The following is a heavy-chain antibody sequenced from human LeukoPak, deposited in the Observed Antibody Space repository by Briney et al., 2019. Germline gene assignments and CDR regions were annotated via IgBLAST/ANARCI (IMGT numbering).Heavy chain of an antibody. CDR3: ARARITMVRGVYNWFDP. CDR1: GYTFTGYY. D-gene: IGHD3-10*01. Sequence: ASVKVSCKASGYTFTGYYMHWVRQAPGQGLEWMGWINPNSGGTNYAQKFQGRVTMTRDTSISTAYMELSRLRSDDTAVYYCARARITMVRGVYNWFDPWGQRTLVTVSS. J-gene: IGHJ5*02. CDR2: INPNSGGT. V-gene: IGHV1-2*02.